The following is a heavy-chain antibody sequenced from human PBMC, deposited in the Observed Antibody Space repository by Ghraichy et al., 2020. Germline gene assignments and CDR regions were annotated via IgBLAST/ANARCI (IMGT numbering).Heavy chain of an antibody. CDR3: ARVVDNCGGDCSQYYFDY. D-gene: IGHD2-21*02. CDR2: IIPIFGTA. CDR1: GGTFSSYA. J-gene: IGHJ4*02. V-gene: IGHV1-69*13. Sequence: SVKVSCKASGGTFSSYAISWVRQAPGQGLEWMGGIIPIFGTANYAQKFQGRVTITADESTSTAYMELSSLRSEDTAVYYCARVVDNCGGDCSQYYFDYWGKGTLVTVSS.